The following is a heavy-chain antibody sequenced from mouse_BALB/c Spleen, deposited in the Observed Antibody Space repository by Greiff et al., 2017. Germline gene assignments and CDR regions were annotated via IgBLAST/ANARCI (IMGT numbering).Heavy chain of an antibody. CDR1: GFTFSSYA. CDR2: ISSGGST. J-gene: IGHJ3*01. V-gene: IGHV5-6-5*01. Sequence: EVKLMESGGGLVKPGGSLKLSCAASGFTFSSYAMSWVRQTPEKRLEWVASISSGGSTYYPDSVKGRFTISRDNARNILYLQMSSLRSEDTAMYYCAREGDWFAYWGQGTLVTVSA. CDR3: AREGDWFAY.